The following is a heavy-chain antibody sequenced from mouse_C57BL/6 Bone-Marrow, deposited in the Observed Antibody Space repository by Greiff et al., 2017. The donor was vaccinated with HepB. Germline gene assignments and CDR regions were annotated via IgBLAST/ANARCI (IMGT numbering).Heavy chain of an antibody. CDR2: IYIGNGYT. V-gene: IGHV1-58*01. CDR3: ARCSITTFDWYFDV. CDR1: GYTFTSYG. D-gene: IGHD1-1*01. Sequence: EVKLQESGAELVRPGSSVKMSCKTSGYTFTSYGINWVKQRPGQGLEWIGYIYIGNGYTEYNEKFKGKATLTSDTSSSTAYMQLSSLTSEDSAIYFCARCSITTFDWYFDVWGTGTTVTVSS. J-gene: IGHJ1*03.